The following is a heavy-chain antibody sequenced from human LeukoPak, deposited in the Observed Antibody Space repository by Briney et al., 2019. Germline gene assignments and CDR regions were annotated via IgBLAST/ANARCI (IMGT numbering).Heavy chain of an antibody. CDR2: ISGSGGST. Sequence: PGGSLRLSCAASGFTFSSYGMSWVRQAPGKGLEWVSAISGSGGSTYYADSVKGRFTISRGNSKNTLYLQMNSLRAEDTAVYYCAKDHWGSGLFDYWGQGTLVTVSS. J-gene: IGHJ4*02. V-gene: IGHV3-23*01. D-gene: IGHD6-19*01. CDR1: GFTFSSYG. CDR3: AKDHWGSGLFDY.